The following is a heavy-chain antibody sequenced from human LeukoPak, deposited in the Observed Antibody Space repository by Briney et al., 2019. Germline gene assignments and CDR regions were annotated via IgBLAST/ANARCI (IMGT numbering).Heavy chain of an antibody. J-gene: IGHJ5*02. Sequence: ASVKVSCKVSGYTLTELSMHWVRQAPGKGLEWMGGFDPEDGETIYAQKFQGRVTMTTDTSTSTAYMELRSLRSDDTAVYYCARDPLLRFLAWFDPWGQGTLVTVSS. CDR2: FDPEDGET. CDR1: GYTLTELS. CDR3: ARDPLLRFLAWFDP. V-gene: IGHV1-24*01. D-gene: IGHD3-3*01.